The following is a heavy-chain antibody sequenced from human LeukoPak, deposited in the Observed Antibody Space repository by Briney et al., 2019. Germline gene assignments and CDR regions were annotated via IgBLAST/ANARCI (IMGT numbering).Heavy chain of an antibody. D-gene: IGHD5-18*01. V-gene: IGHV3-23*01. CDR1: GFIFSSYA. J-gene: IGHJ4*02. CDR3: AKDGGDTAMLDY. Sequence: PGGSLRLSCAASGFIFSSYAMSWVRQAPGKGLERVSAISGSGGSTYYADSVKGRFTISRDNSKNTLYLQMNSLRAEDTAVYYCAKDGGDTAMLDYWGQGTLVTVSS. CDR2: ISGSGGST.